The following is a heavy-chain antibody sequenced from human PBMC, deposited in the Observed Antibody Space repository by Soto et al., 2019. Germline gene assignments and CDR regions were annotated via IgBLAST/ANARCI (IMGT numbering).Heavy chain of an antibody. CDR2: IIPIFGTA. D-gene: IGHD2-2*01. Sequence: QVQLVQSGAEVKKPGSSVKVSCKASGGTFSSYAISWVRQAPGQGLEWMGGIIPIFGTAYYAQKFQGRVTITEDKSTSTGHMALSSLRTEDTAVHYCASGGCSSTSCFPSHDYYYGIDVWGQGTTVTVSS. J-gene: IGHJ6*02. CDR3: ASGGCSSTSCFPSHDYYYGIDV. CDR1: GGTFSSYA. V-gene: IGHV1-69*06.